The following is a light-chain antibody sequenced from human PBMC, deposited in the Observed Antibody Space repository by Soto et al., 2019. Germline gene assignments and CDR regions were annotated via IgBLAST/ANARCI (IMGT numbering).Light chain of an antibody. Sequence: QSALTQPPSASGSPGQSVTISFTGTSSDVGADNDVSWYQQHAGKAPKLVIYEVTKRPSGVPDRFSGSKSANTASLTVSGLQAEDEADYYCSSFASSNTWVFGGGTKLTVL. V-gene: IGLV2-8*01. CDR3: SSFASSNTWV. CDR2: EVT. CDR1: SSDVGADND. J-gene: IGLJ3*02.